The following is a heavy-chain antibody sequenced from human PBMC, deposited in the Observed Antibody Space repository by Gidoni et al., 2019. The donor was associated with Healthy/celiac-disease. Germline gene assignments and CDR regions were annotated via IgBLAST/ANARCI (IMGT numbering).Heavy chain of an antibody. CDR3: ARDRAPHYYDSSGQLPGYYYYGMDV. Sequence: QVQLQESGPGLVKPSETLSLTCTVSGGSISSYYWSWIRQPPGKGLEWIGYIYYIGSTNYNPSLKRRVTISVDTSKNQFSLKLSSVTAADTAVYYCARDRAPHYYDSSGQLPGYYYYGMDVWGQGTTVTVSS. J-gene: IGHJ6*02. CDR1: GGSISSYY. V-gene: IGHV4-59*01. CDR2: IYYIGST. D-gene: IGHD3-22*01.